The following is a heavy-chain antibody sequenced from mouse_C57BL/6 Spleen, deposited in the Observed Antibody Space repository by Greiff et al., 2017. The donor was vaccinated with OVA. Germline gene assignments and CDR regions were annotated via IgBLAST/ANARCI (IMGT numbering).Heavy chain of an antibody. Sequence: VQLQQPGAELVKPGASVKLSCKASGYTITSTWMHWVKQRPGRGLEWIGRIDPTSGGTKYNEKFQSKATITADKPSSTAYMQLSSLTSEDSAVYYCAKAFLRGYFDVWGTGTTVTVSS. CDR3: AKAFLRGYFDV. J-gene: IGHJ1*03. D-gene: IGHD3-1*01. CDR1: GYTITSTW. V-gene: IGHV1-72*01. CDR2: IDPTSGGT.